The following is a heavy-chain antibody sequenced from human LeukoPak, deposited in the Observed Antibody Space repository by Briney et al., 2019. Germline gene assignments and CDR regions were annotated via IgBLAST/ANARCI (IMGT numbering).Heavy chain of an antibody. J-gene: IGHJ3*02. Sequence: GGSLRLSCVASGFTFSDYSMTWIRQAPGKGLEWVSYISDSSTYTNYADSVKGRFTISRDNAKNSLFLQMNSLRAEDTAIYYCARSHIVVIPAAISGAFDIWGQGTIVTVSS. V-gene: IGHV3-11*03. CDR3: ARSHIVVIPAAISGAFDI. D-gene: IGHD2-2*01. CDR2: ISDSSTYT. CDR1: GFTFSDYS.